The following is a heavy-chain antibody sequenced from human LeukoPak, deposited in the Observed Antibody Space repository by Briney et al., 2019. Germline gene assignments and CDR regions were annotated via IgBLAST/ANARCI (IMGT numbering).Heavy chain of an antibody. CDR2: INHRGSG. CDR3: VRVNSGRNFGDSYYYMDV. Sequence: PSETLSLTCAVYGGSFSAYYWTWVRQPPGKGLEWGGEINHRGSGHYSPSLRRRVSMSVDTSKNQFSLTLSSVTAADTALYYCVRVNSGRNFGDSYYYMDVWGKGTTVTVFS. J-gene: IGHJ6*03. CDR1: GGSFSAYY. D-gene: IGHD1-26*01. V-gene: IGHV4-34*01.